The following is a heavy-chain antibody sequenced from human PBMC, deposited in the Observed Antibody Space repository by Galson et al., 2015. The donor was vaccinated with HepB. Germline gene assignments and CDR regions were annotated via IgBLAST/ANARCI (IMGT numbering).Heavy chain of an antibody. CDR1: GFTVGGYY. D-gene: IGHD6-19*01. CDR3: LPTSGDWYRYL. Sequence: SLRLSCAASGFTVGGYYMSWVRQAPGKGLEWVSAISGSGGSTYYADSVKGRFTISRDNSKNTLYLQMNSLRAEDTAIYYCLPTSGDWYRYLWGQGTLVTVSS. J-gene: IGHJ2*01. V-gene: IGHV3-23*01. CDR2: ISGSGGST.